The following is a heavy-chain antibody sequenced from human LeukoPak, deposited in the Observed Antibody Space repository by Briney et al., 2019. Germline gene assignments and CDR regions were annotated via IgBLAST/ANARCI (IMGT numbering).Heavy chain of an antibody. J-gene: IGHJ1*01. V-gene: IGHV4-61*01. CDR2: IHDRGSD. CDR1: GASFTTTNFW. Sequence: SETLSLTCSVSGASFTTTNFWWTWIRQSPGRGLEWIGYIHDRGSDKYNTALESRATLSVDTSKNQFSLKLNSVTAADTAVYYCARYGLVEFRNAFQYWGQGILVSVSS. CDR3: ARYGLVEFRNAFQY. D-gene: IGHD6-6*01.